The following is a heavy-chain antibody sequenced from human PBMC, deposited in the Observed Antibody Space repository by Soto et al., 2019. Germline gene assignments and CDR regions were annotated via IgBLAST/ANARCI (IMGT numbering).Heavy chain of an antibody. CDR1: GYTFTVYY. D-gene: IGHD3-16*01. J-gene: IGHJ6*02. CDR3: ARDRGAGYYGMDV. V-gene: IGHV1-2*02. Sequence: ASVKVSCKASGYTFTVYYMHWVRQAPGQGPEWMGWINPKSGDTKYAQKFQGRVTMTRDTSISTAYMEVNSLRSGDTAVYYCARDRGAGYYGMDVWGQGTTVTVSS. CDR2: INPKSGDT.